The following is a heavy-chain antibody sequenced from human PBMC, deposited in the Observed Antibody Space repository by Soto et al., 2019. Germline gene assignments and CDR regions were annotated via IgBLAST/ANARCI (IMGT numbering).Heavy chain of an antibody. V-gene: IGHV1-69*01. CDR2: IIPIPGTA. J-gene: IGHJ6*02. CDR3: ARSQGSFTGLEISYYYYYGMDV. CDR1: GGTFSSYA. Sequence: QVQLVQSGAEVKKPGSSVKVSCKASGGTFSSYAISWVRQAPGQGLEWMGGIIPIPGTANYAQKFQGRVTITTDESTSTAYMELRSVRFEVTGVYYCARSQGSFTGLEISYYYYYGMDVWGQGTTVTVSS. D-gene: IGHD2-2*01.